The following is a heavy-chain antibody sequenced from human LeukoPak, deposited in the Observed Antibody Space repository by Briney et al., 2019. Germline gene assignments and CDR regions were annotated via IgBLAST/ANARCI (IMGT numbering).Heavy chain of an antibody. CDR1: GYSLTSYW. CDR2: IYPGDSDT. J-gene: IGHJ4*02. CDR3: ARIAYYESSGYHLDY. D-gene: IGHD3-22*01. V-gene: IGHV5-51*01. Sequence: GEPLKISCKSSGYSLTSYWIAWVRQMPGKGLEWMRIIYPGDSDTRYSPSFQGQVIFSADKSITTAYLQWSSLKASDTAMYYCARIAYYESSGYHLDYWGQGTLVTVPS.